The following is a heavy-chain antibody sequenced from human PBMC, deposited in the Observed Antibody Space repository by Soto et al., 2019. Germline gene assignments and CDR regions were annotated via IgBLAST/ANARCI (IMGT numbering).Heavy chain of an antibody. Sequence: GGSLRLSCAASGFTFIDYYMCWIRQAPGKGLEWVSYISSRASAIYYADSVKGRFTISRDNAKNSLYLQMNSLRAEDTAVYYCARELIAVAGSYFDYWGQGSLVTVSS. J-gene: IGHJ4*02. CDR3: ARELIAVAGSYFDY. CDR2: ISSRASAI. V-gene: IGHV3-11*01. D-gene: IGHD6-19*01. CDR1: GFTFIDYY.